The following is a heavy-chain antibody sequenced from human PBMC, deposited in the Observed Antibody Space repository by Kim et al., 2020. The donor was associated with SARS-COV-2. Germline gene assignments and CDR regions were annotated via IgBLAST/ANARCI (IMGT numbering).Heavy chain of an antibody. Sequence: GGSLRLSCAASGFTFSSYGMHWVRQAPGKGLEWVAVISYDGSNKYYADSVKGRFTISRDNSKNTLYLQMNSLRAEDTAVYYCAKDHMLWVYYYYYYGMDVWGQGTTVTVSS. CDR1: GFTFSSYG. CDR3: AKDHMLWVYYYYYYGMDV. D-gene: IGHD2-2*01. CDR2: ISYDGSNK. V-gene: IGHV3-30*18. J-gene: IGHJ6*02.